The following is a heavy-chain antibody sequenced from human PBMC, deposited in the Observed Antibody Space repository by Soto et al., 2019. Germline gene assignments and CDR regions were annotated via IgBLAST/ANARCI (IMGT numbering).Heavy chain of an antibody. D-gene: IGHD3-3*01. J-gene: IGHJ6*02. Sequence: GGSLRLSCAASGFTFSNAWMNWVRQAPGKGLEWVGRIKSKTDGGTTDYTAPVKGRFTISRDDSKNTLYLQMNSLKTEDTAVYYCARDQGITIFGVVHYGLDVWGQGTTVTVSS. V-gene: IGHV3-15*07. CDR1: GFTFSNAW. CDR2: IKSKTDGGTT. CDR3: ARDQGITIFGVVHYGLDV.